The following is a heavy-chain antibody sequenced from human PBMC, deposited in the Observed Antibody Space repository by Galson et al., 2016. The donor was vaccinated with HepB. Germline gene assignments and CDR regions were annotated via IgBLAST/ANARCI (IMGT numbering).Heavy chain of an antibody. J-gene: IGHJ6*02. CDR2: ITGNGGSL. Sequence: SLRLSCAASGFTFSSFSMVWVRQAPGKGLEWVAFITGNGGSLFYADSVKGRFTISRDNLENTVYLQMNNLRAEDTAVYYCAKNESHPYFTMDVWGQGTTVTVSS. V-gene: IGHV3-23*01. D-gene: IGHD2/OR15-2a*01. CDR3: AKNESHPYFTMDV. CDR1: GFTFSSFS.